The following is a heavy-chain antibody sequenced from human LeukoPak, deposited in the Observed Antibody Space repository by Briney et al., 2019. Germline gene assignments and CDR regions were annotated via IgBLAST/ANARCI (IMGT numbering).Heavy chain of an antibody. J-gene: IGHJ4*02. CDR1: GFTFSSYG. Sequence: PGGSLRLSCAASGFTFSSYGMHWVRQAPGMGLEWVAVIWYDGSNKYYADSVKGRFTISRDNSKNTLYLQMNSPRAEDTAVYYCARAGMGGSHPADYWGQGTLVTVSS. V-gene: IGHV3-33*01. CDR3: ARAGMGGSHPADY. CDR2: IWYDGSNK. D-gene: IGHD1-26*01.